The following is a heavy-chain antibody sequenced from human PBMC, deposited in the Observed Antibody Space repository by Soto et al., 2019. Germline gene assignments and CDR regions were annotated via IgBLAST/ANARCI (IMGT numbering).Heavy chain of an antibody. D-gene: IGHD6-19*01. CDR3: ARVAVVTRGIDY. J-gene: IGHJ4*01. V-gene: IGHV3-74*01. CDR1: GFTFSSSW. CDR2: VNEYGTDS. Sequence: GSLRLSCVTSGFTFSSSWMHWVRQAPGKGLVWVSRVNEYGTDSNYADSVKGRFTISRDNSENTVYLQMNSLRVEDSAVYYCARVAVVTRGIDYWGQGTVVTVS.